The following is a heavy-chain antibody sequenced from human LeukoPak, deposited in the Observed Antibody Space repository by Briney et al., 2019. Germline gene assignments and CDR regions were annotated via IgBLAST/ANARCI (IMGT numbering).Heavy chain of an antibody. CDR1: GYTFISYG. D-gene: IGHD6-13*01. CDR3: ARDWGGSSSWYLQDWFDP. CDR2: ISAYNGNT. V-gene: IGHV1-18*01. Sequence: ASVKVSCKASGYTFISYGISWVRQAPGQGLEWMGWISAYNGNTNYAQKFQGRVTMTKDTSTSTAYMELSSLRSEDTAVYYCARDWGGSSSWYLQDWFDPWGQGTLVTVSS. J-gene: IGHJ5*02.